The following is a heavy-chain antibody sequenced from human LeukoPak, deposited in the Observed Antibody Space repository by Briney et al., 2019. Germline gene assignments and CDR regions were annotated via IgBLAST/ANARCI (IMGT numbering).Heavy chain of an antibody. CDR2: IGYSWST. CDR1: GGSISSSSYY. J-gene: IGHJ5*02. CDR3: SRESTVIWFDP. D-gene: IGHD4-11*01. V-gene: IGHV4-39*07. Sequence: SETLSLTCTVSGGSISSSSYYWGWSRQPPGKGLEGMGRIGYSWSTFYNPSPKSGCTISVHTSKHQFSLKLSSVTAADTAVYYCSRESTVIWFDPWGQGTLVTVSS.